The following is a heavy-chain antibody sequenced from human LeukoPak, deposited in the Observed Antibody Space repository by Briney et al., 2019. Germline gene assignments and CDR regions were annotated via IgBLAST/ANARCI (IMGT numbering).Heavy chain of an antibody. Sequence: GSSVKVSCKASGGTLSSYTISWVRQAPGQGLEWMGRIIPILGIANYAQKFQGRVTITADKSTSTAYMELSSLRSEDTAVYYCARHKYDSSGYYSEDYWGQGTLVTVSS. J-gene: IGHJ4*02. CDR1: GGTLSSYT. D-gene: IGHD3-22*01. V-gene: IGHV1-69*02. CDR2: IIPILGIA. CDR3: ARHKYDSSGYYSEDY.